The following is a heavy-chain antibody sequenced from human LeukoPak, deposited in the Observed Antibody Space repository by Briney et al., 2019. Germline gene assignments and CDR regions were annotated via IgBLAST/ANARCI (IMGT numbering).Heavy chain of an antibody. CDR3: ARGSLQRGYYYMDV. CDR1: GYTFTGYY. J-gene: IGHJ6*03. Sequence: ASVKVSCKASGYTFTGYYMHWVRQAPGQGLEWMGGIIPIFGTANYAQKFQGRVTITADESTSTAYMELSSLRSEDTAVYYCARGSLQRGYYYMDVWGKGTTVTVSS. V-gene: IGHV1-69*13. D-gene: IGHD4-11*01. CDR2: IIPIFGTA.